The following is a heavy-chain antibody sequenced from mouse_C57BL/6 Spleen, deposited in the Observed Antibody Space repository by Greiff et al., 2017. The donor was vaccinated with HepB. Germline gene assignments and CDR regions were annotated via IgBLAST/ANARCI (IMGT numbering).Heavy chain of an antibody. CDR2: IYPGDGDT. Sequence: VQLQQSGAELVKPGASVKISCKASGYAFSSYWMNWVKQRPGKGLEWIGQIYPGDGDTNYNGKFKGKATLTADKSSSTAYMQLSSLTSEDSAVYFCARRGFYDYDAFDYWGQGTTLTVSS. V-gene: IGHV1-80*01. CDR1: GYAFSSYW. D-gene: IGHD2-4*01. J-gene: IGHJ2*01. CDR3: ARRGFYDYDAFDY.